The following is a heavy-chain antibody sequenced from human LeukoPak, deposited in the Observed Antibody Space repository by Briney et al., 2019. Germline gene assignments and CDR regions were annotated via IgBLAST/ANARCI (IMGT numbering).Heavy chain of an antibody. CDR3: ARAGISGYFYPNEYFNH. Sequence: GGSLRLSCVGSGFNFDDYYMSWIRQAPGKGLEWVSYISSSSGSMYYLDSVKGRFTISRDNAKNSLYLQMNSLQVEDSAVYFCARAGISGYFYPNEYFNHWGPGTRVVVSS. V-gene: IGHV3-11*04. CDR1: GFNFDDYY. D-gene: IGHD3-22*01. CDR2: ISSSSGSM. J-gene: IGHJ1*01.